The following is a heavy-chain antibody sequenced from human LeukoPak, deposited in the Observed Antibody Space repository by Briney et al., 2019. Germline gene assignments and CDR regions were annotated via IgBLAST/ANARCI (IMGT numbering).Heavy chain of an antibody. CDR2: ISYDGSNK. Sequence: PGRSLRLSCAASGFTFSSYAMHWVRQAPGKGLEWVAVISYDGSNKYYADSVKGRFTISRDNSKNTLYLQMNSLRAEDMAVYYCVLPYYDFWSGRANYGMDVWGQGTTVTVSS. V-gene: IGHV3-30-3*01. CDR1: GFTFSSYA. CDR3: VLPYYDFWSGRANYGMDV. D-gene: IGHD3-3*01. J-gene: IGHJ6*02.